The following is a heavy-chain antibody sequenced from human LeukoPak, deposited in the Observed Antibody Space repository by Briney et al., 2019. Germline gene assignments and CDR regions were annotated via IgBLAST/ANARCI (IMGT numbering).Heavy chain of an antibody. V-gene: IGHV3-21*01. D-gene: IGHD2-2*01. CDR2: ISSTSSYI. Sequence: GGSLRLSCAASGFTFSSYGMHWVRQAPGKGLEWVSSISSTSSYIYYADSVKGRFTISRDNAKNSLYLEMKSLRAEDTAVYYCARPGATVPAAIGAFDIWGQGTMVTVSS. CDR1: GFTFSSYG. J-gene: IGHJ3*02. CDR3: ARPGATVPAAIGAFDI.